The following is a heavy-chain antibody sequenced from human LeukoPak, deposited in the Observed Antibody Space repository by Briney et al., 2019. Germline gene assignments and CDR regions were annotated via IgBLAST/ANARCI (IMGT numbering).Heavy chain of an antibody. CDR3: ASSPYSNLPLEYFQH. V-gene: IGHV1-18*01. Sequence: GASVKVSCKTSGYNFTSFGISWLRQAPGQGLEWLGWISAYNGNTYYAQRFQGRVTLTTDTSTSTAYMELRTLRSDDTAFYYCASSPYSNLPLEYFQHWGQGTLVTVSS. D-gene: IGHD4-11*01. J-gene: IGHJ1*01. CDR1: GYNFTSFG. CDR2: ISAYNGNT.